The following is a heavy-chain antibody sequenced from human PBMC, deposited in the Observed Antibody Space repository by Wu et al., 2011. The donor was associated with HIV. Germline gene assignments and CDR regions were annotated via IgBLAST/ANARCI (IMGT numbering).Heavy chain of an antibody. CDR3: ALRTRAGSGSDY. CDR1: GNTFSGYA. CDR2: ILPMFGTT. J-gene: IGHJ4*02. Sequence: QVQLVQSGAEVKKAGSSVKVSCKASGNTFSGYAVSWVRQAPGQGLEWMGGILPMFGTTNYAQKFQGRVTITADKSATTVYMELRSLRSEDTAVYYCALRTRAGSGSDYWGQGTLVTVSS. V-gene: IGHV1-69*06. D-gene: IGHD3-10*01.